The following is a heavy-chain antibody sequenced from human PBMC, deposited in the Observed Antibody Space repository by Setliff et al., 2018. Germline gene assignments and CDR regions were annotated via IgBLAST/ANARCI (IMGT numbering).Heavy chain of an antibody. V-gene: IGHV1-18*01. Sequence: GAPVKVSCKASGYTFTTYGISWVRQAPGQGLEWMGYINTNNGATYYAHKVQGRLTMTTDTSTSTAYMELRSLRSDDTAVYYCARDADYYDSAENPIVDYWGQGTLVTVSS. J-gene: IGHJ4*02. CDR1: GYTFTTYG. CDR2: INTNNGAT. D-gene: IGHD3-22*01. CDR3: ARDADYYDSAENPIVDY.